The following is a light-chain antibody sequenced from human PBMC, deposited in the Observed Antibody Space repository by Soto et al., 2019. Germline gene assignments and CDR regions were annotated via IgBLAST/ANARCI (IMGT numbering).Light chain of an antibody. CDR3: MQCLPIPIS. CDR1: QSVLHSNGKNS. V-gene: IGKV2-28*01. J-gene: IGKJ5*01. CDR2: MGS. Sequence: DCVMTQSPLSLAVTPGEPAAISCRSNQSVLHSNGKNSLDWFLQKPGQSPQVLINMGSNRASGVPDRFSGSGSGAEFTLKIRRVEAEVVGVYYGMQCLPIPISFGQGTRLEIK.